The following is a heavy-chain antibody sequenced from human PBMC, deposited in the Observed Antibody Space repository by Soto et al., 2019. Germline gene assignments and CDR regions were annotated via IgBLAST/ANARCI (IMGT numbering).Heavy chain of an antibody. D-gene: IGHD5-18*01. CDR3: TRSGLVDTAMVSHY. CDR2: IRSKANSYAT. V-gene: IGHV3-73*02. CDR1: GFTFSGSA. J-gene: IGHJ4*02. Sequence: EVQLVESGGGLVQPGGSLKLSCAASGFTFSGSAMHWVRQASGKGLEWVGRIRSKANSYATAYAASVKGRFTISRDDSKNTAYLQMNSLKTEDTAVYYCTRSGLVDTAMVSHYWGQGTLFTVSS.